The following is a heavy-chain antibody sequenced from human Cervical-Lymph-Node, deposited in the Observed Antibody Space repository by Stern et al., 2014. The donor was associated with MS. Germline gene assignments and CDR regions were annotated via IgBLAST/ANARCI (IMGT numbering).Heavy chain of an antibody. V-gene: IGHV1-46*01. Sequence: QVQLVQSGAEVKKPGASVKVSCKASGYTFTINYMHWVRQAPGQGLEWIGIINPTGGSTHYAQKFQGRVTMTRDTSTSTVYLELSSLRSEDTAVYFCAREGSRATGGGYDCWGQGTPVTVSS. J-gene: IGHJ4*02. CDR2: INPTGGST. CDR3: AREGSRATGGGYDC. D-gene: IGHD3-22*01. CDR1: GYTFTINY.